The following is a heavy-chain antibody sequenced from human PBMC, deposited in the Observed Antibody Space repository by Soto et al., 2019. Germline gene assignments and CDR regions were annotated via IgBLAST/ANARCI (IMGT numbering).Heavy chain of an antibody. D-gene: IGHD4-17*01. J-gene: IGHJ3*02. CDR1: GGSISSGDYY. V-gene: IGHV4-30-4*01. CDR2: IYYSGST. Sequence: KPSETLSLTCTVSGGSISSGDYYWSWIRQPPGKGLEWIGYIYYSGSTYYNPSLKSRVTISVDTSKNQFSLKLSSVTAADTAVYYCDSYGDYYAFDIWGQGTMVTVSS. CDR3: DSYGDYYAFDI.